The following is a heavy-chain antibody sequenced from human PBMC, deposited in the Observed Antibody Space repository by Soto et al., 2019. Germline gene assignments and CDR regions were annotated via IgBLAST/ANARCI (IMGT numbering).Heavy chain of an antibody. CDR3: AKSIFFFQAEDGIRDTVPVSAFLLNRSSDL. V-gene: IGHV3-23*01. Sequence: PGKGLEWVSAISGSGGSTYYADSVKGRFTISRDNSKNTLYLQMNSLRAEDTAVYYCAKSIFFFQAEDGIRDTVPVSAFLLNRSSDL. CDR2: ISGSGGST. J-gene: IGHJ2*01. D-gene: IGHD3-3*02.